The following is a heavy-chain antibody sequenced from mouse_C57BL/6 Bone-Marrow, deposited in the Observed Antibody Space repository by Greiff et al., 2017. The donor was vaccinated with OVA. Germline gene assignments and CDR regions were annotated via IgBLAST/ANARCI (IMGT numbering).Heavy chain of an antibody. V-gene: IGHV5-9-1*02. CDR3: TRDGDDDGLAY. J-gene: IGHJ3*01. CDR1: GFTFSSYA. D-gene: IGHD2-3*01. CDR2: ISSGGDYI. Sequence: EVKLVESGEGLVKPGGSLKLSCAASGFTFSSYAMSWVRQTPEKRLEWVAYISSGGDYIYYADTVKGRFTISRDNARNTLYLQMSSLKSEDTAMYYCTRDGDDDGLAYWGQGTLVTVSA.